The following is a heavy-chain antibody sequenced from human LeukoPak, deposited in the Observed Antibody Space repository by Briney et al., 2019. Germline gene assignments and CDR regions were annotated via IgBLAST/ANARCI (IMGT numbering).Heavy chain of an antibody. CDR1: GGSFSGYY. Sequence: SEALSLTCAVYGGSFSGYYWSWIRQPPGKGLEWLGEINHSGSTNYNPSLKSRVTISVDTSKNQFSLKLSSVTAADTAVYYCARYGYSYGDWFDPWGQGTLVTVSS. CDR2: INHSGST. D-gene: IGHD5-18*01. J-gene: IGHJ5*02. V-gene: IGHV4-34*01. CDR3: ARYGYSYGDWFDP.